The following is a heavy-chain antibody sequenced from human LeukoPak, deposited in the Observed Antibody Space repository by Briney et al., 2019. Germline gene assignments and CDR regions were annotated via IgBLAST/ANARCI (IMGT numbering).Heavy chain of an antibody. Sequence: GGSLRLSCAASGFTFSSYAMSWVRQAPGKGLEWVSGISWNSGSIGYADSVKGRFTISRDNAKNSLYLQMNSLRAEDTALYYCAKEQITIFGVVIPHDAFDIWGQGTMVTVSS. J-gene: IGHJ3*02. CDR2: ISWNSGSI. CDR1: GFTFSSYA. V-gene: IGHV3-9*01. D-gene: IGHD3-3*01. CDR3: AKEQITIFGVVIPHDAFDI.